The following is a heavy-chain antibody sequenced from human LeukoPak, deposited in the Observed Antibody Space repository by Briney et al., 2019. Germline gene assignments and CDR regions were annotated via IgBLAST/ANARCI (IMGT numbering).Heavy chain of an antibody. CDR3: ARGCYDYVWGSYRTMNAFDI. Sequence: SETLSLTCAVYGGSFSGYYWSWIRQPPGKGLGWIGEINHSGSTNYNPSLKSRVTMSVDTSKNQFSLKLSSVTAADTAVYYCARGCYDYVWGSYRTMNAFDIWGQGTMVTVSS. CDR2: INHSGST. J-gene: IGHJ3*02. CDR1: GGSFSGYY. V-gene: IGHV4-34*01. D-gene: IGHD3-16*02.